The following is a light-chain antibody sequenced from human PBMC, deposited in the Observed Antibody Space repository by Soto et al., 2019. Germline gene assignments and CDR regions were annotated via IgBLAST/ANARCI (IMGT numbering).Light chain of an antibody. CDR2: EVS. Sequence: QSVLTQPPSASGSPGQSVTISYTGTSSDVGGYNYVSWYQQHPGKAPKLMIYEVSKRPSGVPDRFSGSKSGNTASLTVSGLQAEDEADYYCSSYAGQHQSVFGTGTKVTVL. J-gene: IGLJ1*01. V-gene: IGLV2-8*01. CDR1: SSDVGGYNY. CDR3: SSYAGQHQSV.